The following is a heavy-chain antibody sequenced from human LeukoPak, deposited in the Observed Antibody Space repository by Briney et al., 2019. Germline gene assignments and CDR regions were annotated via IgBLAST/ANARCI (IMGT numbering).Heavy chain of an antibody. Sequence: SETLSLTCAVYGGSFSGYYWSWIRQPPGKGLEWIGEINHSGSTNYNPSLKSRVTISVDTSKNQFSLKLSSVTAADTAVYYCARSVPQKSVSPYYDFWSGYHGYYYYYMDVWGKGTTVTVSS. V-gene: IGHV4-34*01. CDR3: ARSVPQKSVSPYYDFWSGYHGYYYYYMDV. D-gene: IGHD3-3*01. J-gene: IGHJ6*03. CDR1: GGSFSGYY. CDR2: INHSGST.